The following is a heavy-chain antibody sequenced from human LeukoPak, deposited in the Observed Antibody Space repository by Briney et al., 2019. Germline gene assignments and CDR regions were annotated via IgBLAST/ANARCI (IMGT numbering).Heavy chain of an antibody. CDR3: VTHRYLTGGVDF. D-gene: IGHD7-27*01. CDR1: GASISSSVDY. J-gene: IGHJ4*02. V-gene: IGHV4-39*01. CDR2: VYNSEST. Sequence: PSETLSLTCTVSGASISSSVDYWGCIRQPPGKGLEWIGCVYNSESTYYNPSLKSRVTMSVDASKNQLSLKLTSATAADTAMYYCVTHRYLTGGVDFWGEGTLVTVSS.